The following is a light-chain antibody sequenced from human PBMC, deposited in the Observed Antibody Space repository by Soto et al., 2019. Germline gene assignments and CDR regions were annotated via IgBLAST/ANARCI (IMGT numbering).Light chain of an antibody. V-gene: IGKV1-9*01. Sequence: IQLTQSPSSLSASVGDRVTITCRASQGISSSLAWYQQQPGKAPKLLIYAASTLQSGVPSRFSGSGSGTAITLTFGSLEPEDFASYYWAQFNSAPWSFGVGATVEIK. CDR3: AQFNSAPWS. CDR2: AAS. CDR1: QGISSS. J-gene: IGKJ4*01.